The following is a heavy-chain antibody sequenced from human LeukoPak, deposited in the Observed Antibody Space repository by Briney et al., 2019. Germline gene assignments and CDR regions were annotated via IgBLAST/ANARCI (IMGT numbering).Heavy chain of an antibody. CDR1: GFTFSSYN. CDR3: ARDLGPYYYYMDV. V-gene: IGHV3-21*01. J-gene: IGHJ6*03. Sequence: GGSLRLSCAASGFTFSSYNMNWVRQAPGKGLEWDSSISSSLSYIYYADSVKGRFTISRDNAKNSLYLQMNSLRAEETAVYYCARDLGPYYYYMDVWGKGTTVTVSS. CDR2: ISSSLSYI.